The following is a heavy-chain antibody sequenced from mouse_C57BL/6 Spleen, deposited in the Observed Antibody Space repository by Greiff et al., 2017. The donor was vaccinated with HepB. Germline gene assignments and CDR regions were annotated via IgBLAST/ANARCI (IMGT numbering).Heavy chain of an antibody. CDR1: GYTFTDHT. CDR3: ASHHYYGSSYGAMDY. V-gene: IGHV1-78*01. Sequence: VQLQQSDAELVKPGASVKISCKVSGYTFTDHTIHWMKQRPEQGLEWIGYIYPRDGSTKYNEKFKGKATLTADKSSSTAYMQLNSLTSEDSAVYFCASHHYYGSSYGAMDYWGQGTSVTVSS. CDR2: IYPRDGST. J-gene: IGHJ4*01. D-gene: IGHD1-1*01.